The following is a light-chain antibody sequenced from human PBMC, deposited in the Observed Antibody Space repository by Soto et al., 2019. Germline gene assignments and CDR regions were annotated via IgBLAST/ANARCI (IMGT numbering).Light chain of an antibody. CDR2: AAS. CDR3: QESYSTPSVT. CDR1: QSISAY. J-gene: IGKJ3*01. V-gene: IGKV1-39*01. Sequence: DIQMTQSPSSMSASLGDRVTITCRASQSISAYLNWYQQKPGKAPKLLIYAASSLQSGVPSRFSGSGSGTDFTLTISSLQPEDFATYYCQESYSTPSVTFGPGTKVDIK.